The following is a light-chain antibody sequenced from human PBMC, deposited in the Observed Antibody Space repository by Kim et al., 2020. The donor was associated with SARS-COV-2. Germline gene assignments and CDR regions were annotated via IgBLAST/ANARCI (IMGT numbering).Light chain of an antibody. CDR3: QQYNNWPYT. J-gene: IGKJ2*01. CDR1: QSVSSN. CDR2: GAS. V-gene: IGKV3-15*01. Sequence: SVSPGESATRSCRASQSVSSNLAWYQQKPGQAPRLLIYGASTRATGIPARFSGSGSGTEFTLTISSLQSEDFAVYYCQQYNNWPYTFGQGTKLEIK.